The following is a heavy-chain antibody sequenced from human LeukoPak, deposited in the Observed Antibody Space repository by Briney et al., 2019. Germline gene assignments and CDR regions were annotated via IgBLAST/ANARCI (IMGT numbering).Heavy chain of an antibody. J-gene: IGHJ5*01. D-gene: IGHD6-19*01. CDR3: ASLSGWDWFDP. Sequence: GGSLRLSCAASGFTFSSYSMNWVRQAPGKGLEWVSSISSSSSYIYYADSVKGRFTISRDNAKNSLYLQMNSLRAEDTVVYYCASLSGWDWFDPWGQGTLVTVSS. V-gene: IGHV3-21*01. CDR1: GFTFSSYS. CDR2: ISSSSSYI.